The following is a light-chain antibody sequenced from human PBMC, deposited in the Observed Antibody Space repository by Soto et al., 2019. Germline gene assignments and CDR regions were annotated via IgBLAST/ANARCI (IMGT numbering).Light chain of an antibody. Sequence: EIVLTQSPGTLSLSPGERATLSCRASQSVSSSYLAWYQQKPGQAPRLLIYGASSRATGIPDRFSGSGSGTDFTLTISRLATDDFAVYYCQQYGRSTAFGGGTKVEIK. CDR2: GAS. V-gene: IGKV3-20*01. J-gene: IGKJ4*01. CDR1: QSVSSSY. CDR3: QQYGRSTA.